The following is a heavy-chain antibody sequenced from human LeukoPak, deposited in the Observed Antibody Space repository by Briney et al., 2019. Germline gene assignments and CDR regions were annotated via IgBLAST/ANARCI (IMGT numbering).Heavy chain of an antibody. J-gene: IGHJ4*02. Sequence: ASVKVSCKASGYTFTSYYMHWVRQAPGHGLEWMGIINPSGGSTSYAQKFQGRVTMTRDTSTITVYMELSSLRSEDTAVYYCARELIVVVPAAESLAMDDWGQGTLVTVSS. CDR2: INPSGGST. CDR3: ARELIVVVPAAESLAMDD. V-gene: IGHV1-46*01. CDR1: GYTFTSYY. D-gene: IGHD2-2*01.